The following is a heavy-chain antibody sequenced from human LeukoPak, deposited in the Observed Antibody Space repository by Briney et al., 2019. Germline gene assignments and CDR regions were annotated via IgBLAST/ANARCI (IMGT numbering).Heavy chain of an antibody. CDR2: IWYDGSNK. Sequence: PGGSLRLSCAASGFTFSSYGMHWVRQAPGKGLEWVAVIWYDGSNKHYADSVKGRFTISRDNSKNTLYLQMNSLRAEDTAVYYCARNGHTFREYYDILTGYHEFYYFDYWGQGTLVTVSS. J-gene: IGHJ4*02. D-gene: IGHD3-9*01. CDR3: ARNGHTFREYYDILTGYHEFYYFDY. V-gene: IGHV3-33*01. CDR1: GFTFSSYG.